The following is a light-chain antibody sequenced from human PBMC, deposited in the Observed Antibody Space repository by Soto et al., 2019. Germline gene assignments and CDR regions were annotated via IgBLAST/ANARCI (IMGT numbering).Light chain of an antibody. V-gene: IGKV1-5*01. CDR3: QQYDTYWT. CDR1: QSLTSW. CDR2: DAS. J-gene: IGKJ1*01. Sequence: DIQMTQSPSTLSASVGDRVTITCRASQSLTSWLAWYQQKPGKAPQVLIYDASSLESGVPSRFSGSESGTEFTLTISSLQPDDIATYYCQQYDTYWTFGQGTKVDIK.